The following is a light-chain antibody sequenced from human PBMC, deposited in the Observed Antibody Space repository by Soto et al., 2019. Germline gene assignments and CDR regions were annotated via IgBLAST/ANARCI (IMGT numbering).Light chain of an antibody. CDR2: WAS. CDR3: QRYYYTPPLA. Sequence: DIVLTQSPDSLAVSLGERATINCKSSQSVLYSSNNKNYLAWYQQKPGQPPKLLIYWASTRAFGVPDRFSGSGSGTDFTLTISSLQAEDVAIYYCQRYYYTPPLAFGGGTKVEIK. J-gene: IGKJ4*01. V-gene: IGKV4-1*01. CDR1: QSVLYSSNNKNY.